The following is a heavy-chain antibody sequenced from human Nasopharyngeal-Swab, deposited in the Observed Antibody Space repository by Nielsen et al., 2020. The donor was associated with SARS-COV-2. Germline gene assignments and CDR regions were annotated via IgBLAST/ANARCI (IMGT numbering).Heavy chain of an antibody. V-gene: IGHV3-30*03. CDR2: ISYDGSNK. D-gene: IGHD3-9*01. J-gene: IGHJ6*02. Sequence: WIRQPPGKGLEWVAVISYDGSNKYYADSVKGRFTISRDNSKDTLYLQMNSLRAEDTAVYCCARVRLTGYYSAYYYGMDVWGHGTTVTVSS. CDR3: ARVRLTGYYSAYYYGMDV.